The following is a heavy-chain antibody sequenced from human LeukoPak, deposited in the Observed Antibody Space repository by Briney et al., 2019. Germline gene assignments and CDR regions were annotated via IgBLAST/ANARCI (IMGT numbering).Heavy chain of an antibody. J-gene: IGHJ3*02. Sequence: GGSLRLSCAASGFTFSSYAMHWVRQAPGKGLEWVAVISYDGSNKYYADSVKGRFTISRDNSKNTLYLQMNSLRAEDTAVYYCARGIGLGAFDIWGQGTMVTVSS. CDR1: GFTFSSYA. V-gene: IGHV3-30*01. CDR2: ISYDGSNK. D-gene: IGHD7-27*01. CDR3: ARGIGLGAFDI.